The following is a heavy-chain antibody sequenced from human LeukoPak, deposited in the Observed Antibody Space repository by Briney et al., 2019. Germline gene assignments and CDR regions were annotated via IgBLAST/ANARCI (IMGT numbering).Heavy chain of an antibody. Sequence: PGGSLRLSCAASGFTFSSYWMHWVRQAPGKGLEWVSVIYSGGSTYYADSVKGRFTISRDTSKNTLFLQMSSLRAEDTAVYFCARDYPYYYDSSGYYSFDYWGQGTLVTVSS. D-gene: IGHD3-22*01. J-gene: IGHJ4*02. CDR2: IYSGGST. CDR3: ARDYPYYYDSSGYYSFDY. V-gene: IGHV3-66*01. CDR1: GFTFSSYW.